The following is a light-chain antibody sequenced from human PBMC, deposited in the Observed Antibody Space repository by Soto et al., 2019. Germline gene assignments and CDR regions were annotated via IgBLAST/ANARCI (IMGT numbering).Light chain of an antibody. J-gene: IGKJ1*01. CDR2: GAS. V-gene: IGKV3-20*01. Sequence: ETVLTQSPGTLSLSPGERATLSCRASQTIRSNYLAWYRQTPGQAPRLLIYGASNRATGIADRFSGSGSGTDRTLIISRLEPEDFALYYCQQYGSSPWTFGQGTKVEI. CDR1: QTIRSNY. CDR3: QQYGSSPWT.